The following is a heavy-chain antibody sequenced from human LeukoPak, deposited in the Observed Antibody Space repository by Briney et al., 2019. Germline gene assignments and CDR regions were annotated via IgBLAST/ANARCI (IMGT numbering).Heavy chain of an antibody. CDR1: GGTFSSYA. V-gene: IGHV1-69*05. J-gene: IGHJ4*02. D-gene: IGHD6-6*01. CDR3: SADEYSISSFDY. CDR2: IIPIFGTA. Sequence: SVKVSCKASGGTFSSYAISWVRQAPGQGLEWMGRIIPIFGTANYAQKFQGRVTITTDESTSTAYMELSSLRSEDTAVYYCSADEYSISSFDYWGQGTLVTVSS.